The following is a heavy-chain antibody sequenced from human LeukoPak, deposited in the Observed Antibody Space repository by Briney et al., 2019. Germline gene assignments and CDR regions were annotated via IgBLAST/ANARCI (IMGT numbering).Heavy chain of an antibody. Sequence: GSLRLSWAASRLTFSIYAMTWVRQAPGKGLEWVSWITGGGDNTYYADSVRGRFTISRDNSKNTLSLQTNSLRAEDTAVYYCAKQRSEVVVAATNYWGQGTLVTVSS. CDR2: ITGGGDNT. CDR1: RLTFSIYA. CDR3: AKQRSEVVVAATNY. V-gene: IGHV3-23*01. D-gene: IGHD2-15*01. J-gene: IGHJ4*02.